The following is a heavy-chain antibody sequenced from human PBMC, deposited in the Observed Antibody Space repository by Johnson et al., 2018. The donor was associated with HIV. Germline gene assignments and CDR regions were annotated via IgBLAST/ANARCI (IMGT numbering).Heavy chain of an antibody. J-gene: IGHJ3*02. V-gene: IGHV3-30*03. Sequence: QVQLVESGGGLVQPGGSLRLSCAASGFTFSSYGMHWVRQAPGKGLEWVAVISYDGSNKYYADSVKGRFTISRDNSKNTLYLQMNSLRAEDTAVYYCARDDRPDGFDIWGQGTMVTVSS. CDR3: ARDDRPDGFDI. CDR1: GFTFSSYG. CDR2: ISYDGSNK.